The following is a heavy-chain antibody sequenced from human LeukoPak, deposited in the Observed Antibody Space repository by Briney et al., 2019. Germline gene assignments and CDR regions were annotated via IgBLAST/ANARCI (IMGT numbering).Heavy chain of an antibody. D-gene: IGHD1-26*01. Sequence: PGGSLRLPCVASGFTFSSTTMGWVRQAPGRGLEWVSSITAIDGRTYYADSVRGRFTISRDSSKNTLFLHMNTLRAEDTAIYYCAKDRTVGASYWYFDLWGRGTLVTVSS. CDR2: ITAIDGRT. V-gene: IGHV3-23*01. CDR1: GFTFSSTT. CDR3: AKDRTVGASYWYFDL. J-gene: IGHJ2*01.